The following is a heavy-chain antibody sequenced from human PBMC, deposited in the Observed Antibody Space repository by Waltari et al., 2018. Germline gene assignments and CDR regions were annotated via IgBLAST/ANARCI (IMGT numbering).Heavy chain of an antibody. CDR2: IRSKATSYAT. V-gene: IGHV3-73*01. J-gene: IGHJ3*02. Sequence: EVQLVESGGGLVQPGGSLKLSCAASGFTFSGSAMHWVRQASGKGLEWVGRIRSKATSYATAYAASVKGRFTIARDDSKNTAYLQMNSLKTEDTAVYYCTRHLLDTSGFDIWGQGTMVTVSS. D-gene: IGHD5-18*01. CDR1: GFTFSGSA. CDR3: TRHLLDTSGFDI.